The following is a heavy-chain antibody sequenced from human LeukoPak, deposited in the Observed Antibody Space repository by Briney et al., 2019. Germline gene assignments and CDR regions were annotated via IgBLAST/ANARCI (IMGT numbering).Heavy chain of an antibody. D-gene: IGHD6-19*01. J-gene: IGHJ4*02. CDR1: GGSISSYH. CDR2: INSGGGT. Sequence: SETLSLTCTVSGGSISSYHWSWMRQPAGKGLEWIGRINSGGGTKDNPSLKSRVTMSVDTSKNQFSLKLSSVTAADTAVYYCARESSSGPSPIDYWGQGTLVTVSS. CDR3: ARESSSGPSPIDY. V-gene: IGHV4-4*07.